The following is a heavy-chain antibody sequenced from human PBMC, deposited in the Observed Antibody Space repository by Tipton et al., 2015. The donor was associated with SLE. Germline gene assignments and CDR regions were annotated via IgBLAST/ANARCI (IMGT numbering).Heavy chain of an antibody. CDR1: GGTFSSYA. CDR3: AREVEQQLVGGALDI. V-gene: IGHV1-69*01. J-gene: IGHJ3*02. Sequence: QSGAEVKKPGSSVKVSCKASGGTFSSYAISWVRQAPGQGLEWMGGLIPIFGTANYAQKFQGRVTITADESTSTAYMELSRLRSEDTAVYYCAREVEQQLVGGALDIWGQGTMVTVSS. CDR2: LIPIFGTA. D-gene: IGHD6-13*01.